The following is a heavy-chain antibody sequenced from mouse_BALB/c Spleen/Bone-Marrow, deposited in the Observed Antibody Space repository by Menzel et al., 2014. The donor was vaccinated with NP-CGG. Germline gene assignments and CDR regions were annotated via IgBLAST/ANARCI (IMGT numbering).Heavy chain of an antibody. V-gene: IGHV1S41*01. CDR2: IAPGSGST. CDR3: ARRGYGYLDY. D-gene: IGHD2-10*02. CDR1: GYTFTNSW. J-gene: IGHJ2*01. Sequence: ELAKPGASVKMSCKASGYTFTNSWMHWIKQRPGQGLEWIGRIAPGSGSTYYNEMFKGKATLTIDTSSSTASMQLSSLTSEDSAVYFCARRGYGYLDYWGQGTTLTVSS.